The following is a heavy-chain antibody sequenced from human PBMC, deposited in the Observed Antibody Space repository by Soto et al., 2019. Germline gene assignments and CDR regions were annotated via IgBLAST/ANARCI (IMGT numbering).Heavy chain of an antibody. J-gene: IGHJ4*02. Sequence: PGESLKISCKGSGYSFTSYWIGWVRQMPGKGLEWMGIIYPGDSDTRYSPSLQGQVTISADKSISTACLQWSSLKASDTAMYYCARPTGYSSGWFDYWGQGTLVTVSS. CDR3: ARPTGYSSGWFDY. CDR2: IYPGDSDT. V-gene: IGHV5-51*01. CDR1: GYSFTSYW. D-gene: IGHD6-19*01.